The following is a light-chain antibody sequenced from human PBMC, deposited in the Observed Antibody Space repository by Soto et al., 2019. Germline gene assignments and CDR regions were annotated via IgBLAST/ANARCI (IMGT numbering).Light chain of an antibody. CDR2: DVV. CDR3: SSYTSTSTL. Sequence: QSALTQPASVSGSPGQPITISCTGGSSDIGAYNYVSWYQQHPGKAPRLIIYDVVNRPSGIPNRISGSKSGNTASLTISGLQAEDEADYYCSSYTSTSTLFGGGTKLTVL. J-gene: IGLJ3*02. V-gene: IGLV2-14*01. CDR1: SSDIGAYNY.